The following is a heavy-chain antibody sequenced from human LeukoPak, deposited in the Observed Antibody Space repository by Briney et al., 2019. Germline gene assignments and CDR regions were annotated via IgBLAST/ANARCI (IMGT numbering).Heavy chain of an antibody. CDR2: IKQDGSEK. Sequence: GGSLRLSCAASGFTFSSYWMSWVRQAPGTGLEWVANIKQDGSEKYYVDSVKGRFTISRDNAKNSLYLQMNSLRAEDTAVYYCAKSGRAVAGPGDAFDIWGQGTMVTVSS. CDR1: GFTFSSYW. J-gene: IGHJ3*02. D-gene: IGHD6-19*01. CDR3: AKSGRAVAGPGDAFDI. V-gene: IGHV3-7*03.